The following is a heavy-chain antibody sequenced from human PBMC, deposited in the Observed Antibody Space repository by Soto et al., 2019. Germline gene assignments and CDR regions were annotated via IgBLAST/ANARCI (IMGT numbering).Heavy chain of an antibody. CDR2: IYNGGTT. CDR3: TRGPSGDKVDY. CDR1: GGSFSAYY. D-gene: IGHD7-27*01. V-gene: IGHV4-34*09. Sequence: SETLSLTCDASGGSFSAYYWTWIRQPPDKGLEWIGHIYNGGTTYNNPSLGSRVTISVDTSKNQFSLDRSSVSAADTAIYYCTRGPSGDKVDYWGQGTLVTVSS. J-gene: IGHJ4*02.